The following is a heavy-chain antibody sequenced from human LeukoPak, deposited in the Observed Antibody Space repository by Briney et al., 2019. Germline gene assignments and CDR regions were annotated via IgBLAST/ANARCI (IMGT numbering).Heavy chain of an antibody. CDR3: AKGAGRGYCSGGSCDYIDY. V-gene: IGHV3-23*01. Sequence: GGSLRLSCGASGFTFSSYAMSWVRQAPGKGLEWVSAISGSGGSTYYADSVKGRFTISRDNSKNTLYLQMNSLRAEDTAVYYCAKGAGRGYCSGGSCDYIDYWGQGTLVTVSS. J-gene: IGHJ4*02. CDR2: ISGSGGST. CDR1: GFTFSSYA. D-gene: IGHD2-15*01.